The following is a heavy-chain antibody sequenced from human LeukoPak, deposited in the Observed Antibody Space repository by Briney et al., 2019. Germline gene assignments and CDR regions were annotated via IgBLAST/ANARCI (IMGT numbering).Heavy chain of an antibody. Sequence: GGSLRLSCAASGFTFSSYWMSWVRQAPGKGLEWVANIKQDGSEKYYVDSVKGRFTISRDNSKNTLYLQMNSLRAEDTAVYYCAKDNLGYYYDSSGYYPLAYWGQGTLVTVSS. V-gene: IGHV3-7*01. D-gene: IGHD3-22*01. CDR2: IKQDGSEK. CDR1: GFTFSSYW. J-gene: IGHJ4*02. CDR3: AKDNLGYYYDSSGYYPLAY.